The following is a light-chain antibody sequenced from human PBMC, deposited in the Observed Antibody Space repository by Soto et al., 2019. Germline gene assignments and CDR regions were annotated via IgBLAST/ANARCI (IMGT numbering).Light chain of an antibody. CDR3: QSYDKSLSGWV. V-gene: IGLV1-40*01. CDR1: SSNIGAGSP. CDR2: ATN. J-gene: IGLJ3*02. Sequence: QAVVTQPPSVSGAPGQTVTISCPGSSSNIGAGSPVHWYVQLPGTAPRLLIYATNNRPSGVPDRFSGSKSGTSASLVITGLQAEDEADYYCQSYDKSLSGWVFGGGTKLTVL.